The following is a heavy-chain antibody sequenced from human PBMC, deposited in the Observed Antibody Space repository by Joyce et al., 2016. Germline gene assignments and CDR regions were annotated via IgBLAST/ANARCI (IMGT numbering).Heavy chain of an antibody. CDR2: IKSKTSGETT. D-gene: IGHD3-10*01. CDR1: GFTFNVAW. CDR3: AADVAEGGFGELDH. Sequence: EVQVAAYGGGLVKPGGSLRLSCAASGFTFNVAWMTWVRQAPEKGLEWVGRIKSKTSGETTEYAAPVKGRFTISRDDSKNTVSLQMNGLRTEDTAVYFCAADVAEGGFGELDHWGQGTLVTVSS. V-gene: IGHV3-15*01. J-gene: IGHJ4*02.